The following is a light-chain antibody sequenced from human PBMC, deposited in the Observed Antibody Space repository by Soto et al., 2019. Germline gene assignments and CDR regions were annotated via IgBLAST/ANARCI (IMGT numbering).Light chain of an antibody. CDR1: QSMSNW. Sequence: DIQMTQSPSTLSASVGDRVTITCRASQSMSNWLAWYQQKPGKAPKLLIYKASSLESGVPSRFSGSGSGTEFTLTISSLQPDDFATYYCQQYNNYRTFGQGTKVEIK. CDR3: QQYNNYRT. V-gene: IGKV1-5*03. J-gene: IGKJ1*01. CDR2: KAS.